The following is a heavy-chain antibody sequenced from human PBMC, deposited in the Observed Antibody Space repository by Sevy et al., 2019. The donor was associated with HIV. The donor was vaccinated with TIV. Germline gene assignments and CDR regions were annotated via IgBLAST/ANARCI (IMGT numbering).Heavy chain of an antibody. CDR2: ISAYNGNT. V-gene: IGHV1-18*01. D-gene: IGHD6-6*01. J-gene: IGHJ4*02. CDR3: ARVEGIAARPVVDY. Sequence: SSVKVSCKASGYTFTSYGISWVRQAPGQGLEWMGWISAYNGNTNYAQKLQGRVTMTTDTSTSTAYMELRSLSSDDTAVYYCARVEGIAARPVVDYWGQGTLVTVSS. CDR1: GYTFTSYG.